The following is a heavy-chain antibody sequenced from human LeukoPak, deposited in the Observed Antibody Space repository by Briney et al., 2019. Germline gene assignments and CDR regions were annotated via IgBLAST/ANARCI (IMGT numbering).Heavy chain of an antibody. J-gene: IGHJ4*02. Sequence: PGGSLRPSCTTSGFTFARYSMSWVRQAPGKGLVWVSRIDTDGSSATYADSVKGRFTISRDNAKNTVYLQMNNLRVEDTGVYYCASALTTVTPHFHYWGQGTLVTVSS. V-gene: IGHV3-74*01. CDR1: GFTFARYS. D-gene: IGHD4-17*01. CDR2: IDTDGSSA. CDR3: ASALTTVTPHFHY.